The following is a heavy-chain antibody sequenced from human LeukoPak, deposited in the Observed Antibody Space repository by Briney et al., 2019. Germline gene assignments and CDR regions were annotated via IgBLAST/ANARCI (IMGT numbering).Heavy chain of an antibody. CDR2: ISSSGSTM. J-gene: IGHJ4*02. CDR1: GFTFSDYY. V-gene: IGHV3-11*01. CDR3: AGDRNRKNILTGIAYFDY. D-gene: IGHD7-27*01. Sequence: GGSLRLSCAASGFTFSDYYMSWIRQAPGKGLEWVSYISSSGSTMYYADSVKGRFTISRDNAKNSLYLQMNSLRAEDTAVYYCAGDRNRKNILTGIAYFDYWGQGTLVTVSS.